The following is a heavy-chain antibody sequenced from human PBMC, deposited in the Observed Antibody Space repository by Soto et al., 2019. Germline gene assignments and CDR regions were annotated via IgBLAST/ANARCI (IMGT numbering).Heavy chain of an antibody. CDR2: IYYSGST. J-gene: IGHJ2*01. V-gene: IGHV4-30-4*01. D-gene: IGHD2-8*01. CDR1: GGSISSGDYY. Sequence: QVQLQESGPGLVKPSQTLSLTCTVSGGSISSGDYYWSWIRQPPGKGLEWIGYIYYSGSTYYNPSLTGGVTILVDPPTYTFPPNVALVTATDPAAKHCARASSSGGLPWYCSNGVCYKAWNLDLWGRGPLVTVSS. CDR3: ARASSSGGLPWYCSNGVCYKAWNLDL.